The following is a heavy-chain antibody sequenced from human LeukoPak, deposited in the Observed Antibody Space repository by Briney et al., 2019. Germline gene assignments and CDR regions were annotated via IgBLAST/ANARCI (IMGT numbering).Heavy chain of an antibody. D-gene: IGHD6-19*01. V-gene: IGHV1-18*01. CDR2: ISATSGNT. J-gene: IGHJ5*02. Sequence: ASVKVSCKASGYTFTSYGISWVRQAPGQGLEWMGWISATSGNTYYAQTFQDRVTMTTDASTSTGYMELRDLTADDTAVYYCGKGSTGWSRDPWGQGTLVTVSS. CDR1: GYTFTSYG. CDR3: GKGSTGWSRDP.